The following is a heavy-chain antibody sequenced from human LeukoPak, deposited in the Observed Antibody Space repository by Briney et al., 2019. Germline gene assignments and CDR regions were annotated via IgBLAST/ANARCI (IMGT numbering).Heavy chain of an antibody. CDR1: GGSVSSSSYY. J-gene: IGHJ3*02. CDR3: ARAISGDSKFCDAFDI. CDR2: FHYSGST. V-gene: IGHV4-39*01. Sequence: PSETLSLTCSVSGGSVSSSSYYWGWVRQPPGKGLEWIGSFHYSGSTYYNPSLKSRVTISGDTSKNQFSLKLGSVTAADTAVYYCARAISGDSKFCDAFDIWGQGTMVTVSS. D-gene: IGHD7-27*01.